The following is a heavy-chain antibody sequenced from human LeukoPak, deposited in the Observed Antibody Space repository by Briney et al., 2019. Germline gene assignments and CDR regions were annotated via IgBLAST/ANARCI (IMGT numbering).Heavy chain of an antibody. D-gene: IGHD6-19*01. CDR2: INQCASEK. Sequence: PGGSLRLSCTTFEFPLRNYWMSWVRQAPGKGLEWVATINQCASEKYYLDSVKGRFIISRDNTDNSLYLQMNNLRADDTALYYCARDVEVAGIRDSWGQGTVVTVFS. CDR1: EFPLRNYW. CDR3: ARDVEVAGIRDS. J-gene: IGHJ4*02. V-gene: IGHV3-7*01.